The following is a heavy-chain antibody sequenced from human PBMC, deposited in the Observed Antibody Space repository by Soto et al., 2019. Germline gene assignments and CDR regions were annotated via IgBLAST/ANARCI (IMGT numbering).Heavy chain of an antibody. Sequence: QVQLVQSGAEVKKPGASVKVSCKASGYTFTSYGISWVRQAPGQGLEWMGWISAYNGNTNYAQKLQGRVTMTTDTSTSTAYMELRSLRSDDTAVYYCARVSGMWFGELLNYYYSYGMDVWGQGTTVTVSS. D-gene: IGHD3-10*01. V-gene: IGHV1-18*01. CDR2: ISAYNGNT. CDR3: ARVSGMWFGELLNYYYSYGMDV. J-gene: IGHJ6*02. CDR1: GYTFTSYG.